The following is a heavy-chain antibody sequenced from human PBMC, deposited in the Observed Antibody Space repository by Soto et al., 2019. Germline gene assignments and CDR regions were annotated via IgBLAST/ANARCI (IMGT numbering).Heavy chain of an antibody. CDR2: IIPIFGTA. CDR3: AITDIVVVPAAIKSTDGMDV. J-gene: IGHJ6*02. D-gene: IGHD2-2*01. CDR1: GGTFSSYA. Sequence: QVQLVQSWAEVKKPGSSVKVSCKASGGTFSSYAISWVRQAPGQGLEWMGGIIPIFGTANYAQKFQCRVKITADESTSTDYMELSSLRSEDTAVYYCAITDIVVVPAAIKSTDGMDVWGQGTTVTV. V-gene: IGHV1-69*01.